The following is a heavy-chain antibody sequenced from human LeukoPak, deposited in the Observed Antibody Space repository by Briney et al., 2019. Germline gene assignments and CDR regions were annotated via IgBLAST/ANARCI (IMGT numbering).Heavy chain of an antibody. V-gene: IGHV3-53*01. CDR2: IYSDSST. CDR1: GFIVSANY. Sequence: PGGSLRLSCAASGFIVSANYMSWVRQAPGKGLEWVSVIYSDSSTYYAASVEGRFTISRDNSKNTLYLQMNSLRAEDTAVYYCAREIVRGLTGYYFDYWGQGTLVTVSS. CDR3: AREIVRGLTGYYFDY. J-gene: IGHJ4*02. D-gene: IGHD3-9*01.